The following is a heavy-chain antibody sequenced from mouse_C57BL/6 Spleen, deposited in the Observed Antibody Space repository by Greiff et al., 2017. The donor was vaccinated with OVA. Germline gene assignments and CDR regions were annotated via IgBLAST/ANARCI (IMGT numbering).Heavy chain of an antibody. Sequence: EVKLMESGPGLVKPSQSLSLTCSVTGYSITSGYYWNWIRQFPGNKLEWMGYISYDGSNNYNPSLKNRISITRDTSKNQFFLKLNSVTTEDTATYYCAYGNYLYYFDYWGQGTTLTVSS. J-gene: IGHJ2*01. CDR1: GYSITSGYY. D-gene: IGHD2-1*01. CDR3: AYGNYLYYFDY. CDR2: ISYDGSN. V-gene: IGHV3-6*01.